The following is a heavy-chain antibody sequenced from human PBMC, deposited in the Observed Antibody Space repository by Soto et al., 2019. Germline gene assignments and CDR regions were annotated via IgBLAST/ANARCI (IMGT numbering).Heavy chain of an antibody. CDR2: IRSNAYGGTA. Sequence: SGGSLRLSCTASGFTFSDYAMSWVRQAPGKGLEWVGFIRSNAYGGTAEYAASVKGRFAISRDDSKSIAYLQMNSLKSGDTALYYCTRDLSPPSSCGGDCYGMDVWGQGTTVTVSS. D-gene: IGHD2-21*01. V-gene: IGHV3-49*04. J-gene: IGHJ6*02. CDR3: TRDLSPPSSCGGDCYGMDV. CDR1: GFTFSDYA.